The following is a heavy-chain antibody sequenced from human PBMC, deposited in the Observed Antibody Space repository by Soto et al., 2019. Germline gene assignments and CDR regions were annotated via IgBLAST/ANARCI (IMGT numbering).Heavy chain of an antibody. J-gene: IGHJ4*02. CDR3: ARDYFYYYDSSAPGFGY. CDR1: GFTFSSYG. D-gene: IGHD3-22*01. Sequence: PGGSLRLSCAASGFTFSSYGMHWVRQAPGKGLEWVAVIWYDGSNKYYADSVKGRFTISRDNSKNTLYLQMNSLRAEDTAVYYCARDYFYYYDSSAPGFGYWGQGTLVTVSS. CDR2: IWYDGSNK. V-gene: IGHV3-33*01.